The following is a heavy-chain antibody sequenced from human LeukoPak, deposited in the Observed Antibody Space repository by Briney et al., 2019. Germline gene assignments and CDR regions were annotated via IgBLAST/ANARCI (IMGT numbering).Heavy chain of an antibody. CDR3: ARASYIAAAGTDVFDY. J-gene: IGHJ4*02. CDR2: ISAYNGNT. D-gene: IGHD6-13*01. Sequence: ASVSVSCKASGYTFTSYGISWVRQAPGQGLEWMGWISAYNGNTNYAQKLQGRVTMTTDTSTSTAYMELRSLRSDDTAVYYCARASYIAAAGTDVFDYWGQGTLVTVSS. CDR1: GYTFTSYG. V-gene: IGHV1-18*01.